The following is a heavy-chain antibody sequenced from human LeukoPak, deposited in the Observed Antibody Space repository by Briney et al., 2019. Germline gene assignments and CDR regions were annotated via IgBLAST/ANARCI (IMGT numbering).Heavy chain of an antibody. J-gene: IGHJ6*04. D-gene: IGHD3-9*01. CDR3: AKRGLETGYLYGMDV. Sequence: GGSLRLSCAASGFTFSSYAMSWVRQAPGKGLEWVSAISGSGGSTYYADSVKGRFTISRDNSKNTLYLQMNSLRAEDTAVYYCAKRGLETGYLYGMDVWGKGTTVTVSS. CDR2: ISGSGGST. V-gene: IGHV3-23*01. CDR1: GFTFSSYA.